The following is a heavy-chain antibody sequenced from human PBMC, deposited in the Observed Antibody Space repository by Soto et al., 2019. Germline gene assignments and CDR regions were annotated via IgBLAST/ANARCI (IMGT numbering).Heavy chain of an antibody. CDR1: GYNLTNYG. Sequence: QVPLVQSGGEVKNPGASVKVSCKAFGYNLTNYGISWVRQAPGQGLEWMGWISAYNGHANYAQKFQGRVRLTTDRPTETAYMELRSLGSDDTAEYYCAREGYCSSSMCYGGYYDMDVWGKGTTVTVS. CDR3: AREGYCSSSMCYGGYYDMDV. V-gene: IGHV1-18*01. D-gene: IGHD2-2*01. J-gene: IGHJ6*03. CDR2: ISAYNGHA.